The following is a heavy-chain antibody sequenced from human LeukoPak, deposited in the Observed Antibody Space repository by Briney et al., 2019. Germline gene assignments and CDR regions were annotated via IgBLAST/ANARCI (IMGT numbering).Heavy chain of an antibody. CDR1: GGSISSGGYY. D-gene: IGHD4-17*01. CDR2: IYYSGST. J-gene: IGHJ4*02. Sequence: SQTLSLTCTVSGGSISSGGYYWSWIRQHPGKGLEWIGYIYYSGSTYYNPSLKSRVTISVDTSKNQFSLKLSSVTAADTAVYYCARAKMTTATSRARFDYWGQGTLVTVSS. V-gene: IGHV4-31*03. CDR3: ARAKMTTATSRARFDY.